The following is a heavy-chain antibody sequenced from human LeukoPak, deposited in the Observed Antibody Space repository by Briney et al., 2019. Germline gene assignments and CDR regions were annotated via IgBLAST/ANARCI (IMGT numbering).Heavy chain of an antibody. V-gene: IGHV3-74*01. CDR3: ARDLADYYDSSGIDY. J-gene: IGHJ4*02. Sequence: GGSLRLSCAASGFTFSSYWMHWVRQAPGKPPVWVSRINSDGSSTSYADSVKGRFTISRDNAKNTLYLQMNSLRAEDTAVYYCARDLADYYDSSGIDYWGQGTLVTVSS. CDR1: GFTFSSYW. D-gene: IGHD3-22*01. CDR2: INSDGSST.